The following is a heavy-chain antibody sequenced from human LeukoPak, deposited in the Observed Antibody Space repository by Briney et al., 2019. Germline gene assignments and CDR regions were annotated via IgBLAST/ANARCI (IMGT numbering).Heavy chain of an antibody. CDR2: ISSSGSTI. Sequence: PGGSLRLSCAASGFTFSSYEMTWVRQAPGKGLEWVSYISSSGSTIYYADSVKGRFTISRDNAKNSLYLQMNSLRAEDTAVYYCARAGGTYYYYGMDVWGQGTTVTVSS. D-gene: IGHD4-23*01. J-gene: IGHJ6*02. CDR1: GFTFSSYE. CDR3: ARAGGTYYYYGMDV. V-gene: IGHV3-48*03.